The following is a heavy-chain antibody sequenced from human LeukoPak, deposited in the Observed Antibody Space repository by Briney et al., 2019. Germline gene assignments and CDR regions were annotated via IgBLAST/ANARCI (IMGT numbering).Heavy chain of an antibody. CDR3: ARGSSGWLRWTKYFDY. Sequence: SETLSLTCAVSGDSISSVGYSWSWIRQPPGKRLEWLGYLYYSGNANYNPSLKSRLTMSVDTSKNQFSLKLSSVTAADTAVYYCARGSSGWLRWTKYFDYWGQGTLVTVSS. CDR1: GDSISSVGYS. J-gene: IGHJ4*02. CDR2: LYYSGNA. V-gene: IGHV4-30-4*07. D-gene: IGHD6-19*01.